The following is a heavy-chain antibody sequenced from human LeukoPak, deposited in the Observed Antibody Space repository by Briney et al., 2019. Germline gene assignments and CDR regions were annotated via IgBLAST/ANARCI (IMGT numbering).Heavy chain of an antibody. Sequence: PGGSLRLSCAASGFTFSAYGMHWVRQAPGKGLEWVAVISYDGSSKYYADSVKGRFTISRDNSKNTLYLQMNSLRAEDTAVYYCAKDVSLGYCSSTSCYAVFWGQGTLVTVSS. CDR2: ISYDGSSK. D-gene: IGHD2-2*01. J-gene: IGHJ4*02. CDR3: AKDVSLGYCSSTSCYAVF. V-gene: IGHV3-30*18. CDR1: GFTFSAYG.